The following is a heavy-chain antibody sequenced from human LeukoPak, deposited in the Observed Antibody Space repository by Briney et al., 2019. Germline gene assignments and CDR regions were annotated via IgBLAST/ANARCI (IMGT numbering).Heavy chain of an antibody. J-gene: IGHJ4*02. CDR2: IYYSGST. V-gene: IGHV4-59*11. CDR1: GGSISSHY. D-gene: IGHD3-22*01. CDR3: ASTYSSGYYYPFDY. Sequence: SETLSLTCTVSGGSISSHYWNWIRQPPGKGLEWIGYIYYSGSTNYNPSLKSRVTISVDTSKNQFSLKLSSVTAADTAVYYCASTYSSGYYYPFDYWGQGTLVTVSS.